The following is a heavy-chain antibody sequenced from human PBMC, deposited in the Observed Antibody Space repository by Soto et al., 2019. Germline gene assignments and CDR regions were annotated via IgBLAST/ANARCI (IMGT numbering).Heavy chain of an antibody. CDR2: INPSGRST. J-gene: IGHJ6*02. Sequence: ASVKVSCKASGYTFTSYYMHRVRQAPGQGLEWRGIINPSGRSTNYAEKFQGRVTITRDTSTTTTYVELSSLRSEDTAIYYCAGDKDRLQLGGNYYYIMDVWGQGTTVTVSS. CDR1: GYTFTSYY. CDR3: AGDKDRLQLGGNYYYIMDV. D-gene: IGHD1-1*01. V-gene: IGHV1-46*01.